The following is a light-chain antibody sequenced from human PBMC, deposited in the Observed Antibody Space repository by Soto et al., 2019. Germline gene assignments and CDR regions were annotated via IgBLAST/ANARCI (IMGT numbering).Light chain of an antibody. V-gene: IGKV3-11*01. CDR2: DAS. CDR1: QSVRSY. CDR3: QQRSNWPLT. Sequence: EIVLTKSPATLSLSPGERATLSCRASQSVRSYLAWYQQKPGQAPRLLIYDASNRATGISARFSGSGSGTDFTLTISSLEPEDFAVYFCQQRSNWPLTFGGGTKVEIK. J-gene: IGKJ4*01.